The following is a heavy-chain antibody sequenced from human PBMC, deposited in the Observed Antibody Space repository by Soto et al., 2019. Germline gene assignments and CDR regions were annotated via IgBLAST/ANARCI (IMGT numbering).Heavy chain of an antibody. CDR2: IYYSGST. CDR1: GCSISSYY. Sequence: SETLSLPCPVSGCSISSYYWSWIRQPPGKGLEWIGYIYYSGSTNYNPSLKSRVTISVDTSKNQFSLKLSSVTAADTAVYYCARAGSGYGDAFDIWGQGKMVTVPS. CDR3: ARAGSGYGDAFDI. V-gene: IGHV4-59*01. J-gene: IGHJ3*02. D-gene: IGHD5-12*01.